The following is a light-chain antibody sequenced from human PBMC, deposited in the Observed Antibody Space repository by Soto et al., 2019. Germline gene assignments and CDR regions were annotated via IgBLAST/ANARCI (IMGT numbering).Light chain of an antibody. V-gene: IGLV7-46*01. CDR3: LLFYSDARV. Sequence: QAVLTQEPSLTVSPGGTVTLTCGSNTGAVTSGHYPYWFQQKPGQAPRTLIYDTTNKHSWTPARFSGSLLGGKAALTLSGAQPEDEAEYYCLLFYSDARVFGGGTQLTVL. CDR2: DTT. J-gene: IGLJ2*01. CDR1: TGAVTSGHY.